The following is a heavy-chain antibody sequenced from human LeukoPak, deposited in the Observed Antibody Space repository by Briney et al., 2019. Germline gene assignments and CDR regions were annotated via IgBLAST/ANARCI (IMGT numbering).Heavy chain of an antibody. D-gene: IGHD6-13*01. CDR2: INPNSGGT. J-gene: IGHJ4*02. CDR1: GYTFTGYY. Sequence: GASVKVSCKASGYTFTGYYMHWVRQAPGQGLEWMGWINPNSGGTNYAQKFQGRVTMTRDTSISTAYMELSRLRSDDTAVYYCARLALPYSSSWYYFDYWGQGTLVTVSS. CDR3: ARLALPYSSSWYYFDY. V-gene: IGHV1-2*02.